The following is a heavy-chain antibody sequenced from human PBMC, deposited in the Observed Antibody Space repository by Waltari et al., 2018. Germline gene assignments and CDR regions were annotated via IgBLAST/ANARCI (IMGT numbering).Heavy chain of an antibody. V-gene: IGHV3-33*01. J-gene: IGHJ4*02. CDR2: LWYDGRSQ. Sequence: QVQLVESGGGVVPPGTSLRLSCEASGSPSRLYAMHGVRQDPGKGLEWVAVLWYDGRSQYYADSVKGRITISRDKSKDTLYLQMNSLRAEDTAVYYCARGDYDYSGYIDYWGQGTLVTVSS. CDR3: ARGDYDYSGYIDY. CDR1: GSPSRLYA. D-gene: IGHD3-22*01.